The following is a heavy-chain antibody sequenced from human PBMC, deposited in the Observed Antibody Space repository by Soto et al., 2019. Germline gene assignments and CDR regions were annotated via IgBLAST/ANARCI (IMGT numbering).Heavy chain of an antibody. Sequence: QVQLVESGGGVVQPGRSLRLSCAASGFTFSSYGMHWVRQAPGKGLEWVAVIWYDGSNKYYADSVKGRFTISRDNSKNTLYLQENSLRAEDTAVYYCARNSGGDSYFDYWGQGTLVTVSS. J-gene: IGHJ4*02. CDR2: IWYDGSNK. V-gene: IGHV3-33*01. D-gene: IGHD2-21*02. CDR3: ARNSGGDSYFDY. CDR1: GFTFSSYG.